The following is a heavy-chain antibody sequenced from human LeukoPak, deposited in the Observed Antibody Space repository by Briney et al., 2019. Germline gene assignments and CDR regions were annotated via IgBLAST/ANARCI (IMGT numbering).Heavy chain of an antibody. Sequence: PGGSLRLSCAASGFTASTNYMSWVRQAPGKGLEWVSVIYTGGSTYYADSVKGRFTISRDNSKNTLFLQMNSLRAEDTAVYNCARVRSSGLFDYWGQGTLVTVSS. D-gene: IGHD6-19*01. CDR1: GFTASTNY. CDR3: ARVRSSGLFDY. J-gene: IGHJ4*02. V-gene: IGHV3-66*01. CDR2: IYTGGST.